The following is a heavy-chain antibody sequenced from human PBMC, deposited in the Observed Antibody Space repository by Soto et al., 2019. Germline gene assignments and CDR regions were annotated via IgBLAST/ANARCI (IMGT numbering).Heavy chain of an antibody. CDR1: GGTFSSYA. J-gene: IGHJ2*01. V-gene: IGHV1-69*12. D-gene: IGHD5-12*01. CDR2: IIPIFGTA. CDR3: ARVPKRWLQNQYWYFDL. Sequence: QVQLVQSGAEVKKPGSSVKVSCKASGGTFSSYAISWVRQAPGQGLEWMGGIIPIFGTANYAQKFQGRVTITADESTSTAYMELSSLRSEDTAVYYCARVPKRWLQNQYWYFDLWGRGTLVTVSS.